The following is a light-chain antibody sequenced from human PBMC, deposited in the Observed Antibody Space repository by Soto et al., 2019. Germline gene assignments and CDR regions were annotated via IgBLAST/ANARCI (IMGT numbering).Light chain of an antibody. CDR1: QSVRSN. V-gene: IGKV3-15*01. CDR3: QQYSSWPLT. J-gene: IGKJ4*01. Sequence: EIVMTQSPATLSVSPGERATLACRASQSVRSNYLSWYQQKPGQAPRLLIYGASTRATGFPARFSGSGSGTEFTLTISSLQSVDFAVYYCQQYSSWPLTFGGGTKVEIK. CDR2: GAS.